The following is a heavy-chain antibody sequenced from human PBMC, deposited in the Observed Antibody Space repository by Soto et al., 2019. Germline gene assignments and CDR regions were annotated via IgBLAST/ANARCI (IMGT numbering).Heavy chain of an antibody. Sequence: GGSLILSCAASGFTFSSYGMHWVRQAPGKGLEWVAVISYDGSNKYYADSVKGRFTISRDNSKNTLYLQMNSLRAEDTAVYYCAKGLPYGDYVVGHYYYGMDVWGQGTTVTVSS. J-gene: IGHJ6*02. CDR1: GFTFSSYG. CDR3: AKGLPYGDYVVGHYYYGMDV. CDR2: ISYDGSNK. D-gene: IGHD4-17*01. V-gene: IGHV3-30*18.